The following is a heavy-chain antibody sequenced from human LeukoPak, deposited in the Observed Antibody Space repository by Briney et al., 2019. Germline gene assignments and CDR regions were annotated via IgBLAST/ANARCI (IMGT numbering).Heavy chain of an antibody. CDR3: ARRSKYSSGWYGPYFDY. CDR2: IYYSGST. V-gene: IGHV4-59*08. D-gene: IGHD6-19*01. J-gene: IGHJ4*02. CDR1: GGSISSYY. Sequence: SETLSLTCTVSGGSISSYYWSWIRQPPGKGLEWIGYIYYSGSTNYNPSLKSRVTISVDTSKNQFSLKLSSVTAADTAVYYRARRSKYSSGWYGPYFDYWGQGTLVTVSS.